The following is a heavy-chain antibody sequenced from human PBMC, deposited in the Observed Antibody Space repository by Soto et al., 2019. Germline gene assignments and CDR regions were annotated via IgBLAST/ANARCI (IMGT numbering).Heavy chain of an antibody. V-gene: IGHV4-30-2*01. CDR3: ATYRKFLQI. J-gene: IGHJ3*02. CDR2: IYNSWST. CDR1: VGYISGGYYS. Sequence: SETLSLTCAVSVGYISGGYYSLSWIRQPPGKGLEWIGFIYNSWSTYYNSSLKSRVTISLDRSKNHFFLNLTSVTAADTAVYYCATYRKFLQIWGQGTKVTVSS. D-gene: IGHD3-3*01.